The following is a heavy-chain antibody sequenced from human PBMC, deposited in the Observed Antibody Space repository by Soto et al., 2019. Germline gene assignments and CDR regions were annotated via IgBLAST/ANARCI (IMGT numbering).Heavy chain of an antibody. J-gene: IGHJ4*02. Sequence: SETLSLTCTVSGGSLSTYYWTWIRQPPGKGLEWIGYIYSSGSTNYNPSLKSRVTMSVDTSKNQFSLKLSSVTAADTAVYYCARARYNWNYWGQGALVTVSP. CDR2: IYSSGST. V-gene: IGHV4-59*01. D-gene: IGHD1-20*01. CDR3: ARARYNWNY. CDR1: GGSLSTYY.